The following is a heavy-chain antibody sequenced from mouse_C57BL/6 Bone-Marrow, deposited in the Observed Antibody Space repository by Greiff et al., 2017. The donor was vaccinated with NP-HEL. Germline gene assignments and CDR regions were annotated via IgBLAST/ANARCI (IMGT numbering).Heavy chain of an antibody. D-gene: IGHD2-3*01. CDR3: ATYDGYYPYWYFDV. V-gene: IGHV1-74*01. Sequence: GQGLEWIGRIHPSDSDTNYNQKFKGKATLTVDKSSSTAYMQLSSLTSEDSAVYYCATYDGYYPYWYFDVWGTGTTVTVSS. CDR2: IHPSDSDT. J-gene: IGHJ1*03.